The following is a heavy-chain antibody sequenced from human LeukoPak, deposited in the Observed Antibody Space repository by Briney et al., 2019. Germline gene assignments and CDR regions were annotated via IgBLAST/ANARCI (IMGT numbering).Heavy chain of an antibody. Sequence: NPSETLSLTCTVSGGSISSHYYWLWIRQPPGKGLEWIGSIYYSGSTYYNPSLKSRVTISVDTSKNQFSLKLNSLTAAETAVYYCARQYGSGSSYTPVVDLWGQGTLVTVSS. CDR1: GGSISSHYY. D-gene: IGHD3-10*01. J-gene: IGHJ4*02. V-gene: IGHV4-39*01. CDR2: IYYSGST. CDR3: ARQYGSGSSYTPVVDL.